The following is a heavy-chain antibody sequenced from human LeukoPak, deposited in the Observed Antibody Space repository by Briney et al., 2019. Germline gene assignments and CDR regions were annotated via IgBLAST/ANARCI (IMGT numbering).Heavy chain of an antibody. CDR1: GFTFDDYG. V-gene: IGHV3-20*01. J-gene: IGHJ4*02. D-gene: IGHD6-13*01. CDR2: INWNGAST. Sequence: GGSLRLSCAASGFTFDDYGMSWVRQAPGKGLEWVSGINWNGASTGYADSVKGRSTISRDNAKNSLYLQMNSLRAEDTALYHCARESAVKEFDYWGQGTLVTVSS. CDR3: ARESAVKEFDY.